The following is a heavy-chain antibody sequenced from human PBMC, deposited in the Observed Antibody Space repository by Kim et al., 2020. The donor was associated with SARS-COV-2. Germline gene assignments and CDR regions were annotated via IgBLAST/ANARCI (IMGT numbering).Heavy chain of an antibody. D-gene: IGHD4-17*01. J-gene: IGHJ4*02. V-gene: IGHV2-70*01. Sequence: YYSTSLKTRLTLSKDTSKNQVVLTMTNMDPVDTATYYCARETTVTTLDYWGQGTLVTVSS. CDR3: ARETTVTTLDY.